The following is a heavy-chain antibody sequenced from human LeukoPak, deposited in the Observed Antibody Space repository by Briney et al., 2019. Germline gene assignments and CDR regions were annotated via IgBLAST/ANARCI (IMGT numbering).Heavy chain of an antibody. CDR3: ASYYDTRNWFGP. Sequence: PSETLSLTCTVSGGSISNKYWSWIRQPPGKGLEWIGYIYYSGNTNYNPSLKSRVTILVDTSKNQVSLKLSSVTAADTAVYYCASYYDTRNWFGPWGQGTLVTVSS. V-gene: IGHV4-59*12. CDR2: IYYSGNT. CDR1: GGSISNKY. J-gene: IGHJ5*02. D-gene: IGHD3-22*01.